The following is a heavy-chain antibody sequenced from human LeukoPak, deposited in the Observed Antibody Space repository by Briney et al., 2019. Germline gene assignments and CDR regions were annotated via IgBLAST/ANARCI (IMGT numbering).Heavy chain of an antibody. D-gene: IGHD3-22*01. Sequence: AGESLKISCKASGYRFTTDYIDWVHQMPGKGLEWMGIIYPDDSETNYSPSFQGQVSMSVDKSITTAYLQWSSLKASDTAIYYCARQAYGSHFDAFDIWGQGTMVTVSS. CDR2: IYPDDSET. J-gene: IGHJ3*02. CDR1: GYRFTTDY. V-gene: IGHV5-51*07. CDR3: ARQAYGSHFDAFDI.